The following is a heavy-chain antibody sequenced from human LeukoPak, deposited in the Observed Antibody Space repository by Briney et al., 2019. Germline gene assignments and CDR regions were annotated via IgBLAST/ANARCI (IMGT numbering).Heavy chain of an antibody. CDR3: ARVSWSPGTSYYYMDV. CDR2: IYHSGST. V-gene: IGHV4-38-2*02. D-gene: IGHD1-1*01. Sequence: PSETLSLTCTVSGYSISSNYYWGWIRQPPGKGLEWIRSIYHSGSTYYNPSLKSRVTISVDMSKNQFSLKLSSVTAADTAVYYCARVSWSPGTSYYYMDVWGKGTTVTVSS. CDR1: GYSISSNYY. J-gene: IGHJ6*03.